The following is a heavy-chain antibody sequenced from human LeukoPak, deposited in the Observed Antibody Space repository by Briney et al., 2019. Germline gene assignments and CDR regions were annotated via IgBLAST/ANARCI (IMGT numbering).Heavy chain of an antibody. CDR2: ISSGSNYI. CDR1: GFTFSGYN. CDR3: AGLWFGETQGDY. V-gene: IGHV3-21*01. J-gene: IGHJ4*02. Sequence: GGSLRLSCAASGFTFSGYNMNWVRQAPGKGLEWVSFISSGSNYIYYADSVKGRFTISRDNAKNSLYLQLNSLRAEDTAVYYCAGLWFGETQGDYWGQETLVAVSS. D-gene: IGHD3-10*01.